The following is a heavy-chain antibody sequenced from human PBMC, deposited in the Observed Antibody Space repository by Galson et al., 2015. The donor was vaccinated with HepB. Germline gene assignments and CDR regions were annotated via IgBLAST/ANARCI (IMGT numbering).Heavy chain of an antibody. Sequence: SVKVSCKASGGTFTNYAISWVRQAPGQGLEWMGGIIPTHGTANYAQKFQGRVTITADESTSTSHMDLSSLRSEDTAVYYCASPLGGEVTDSFDYWGQGTLVTVSS. CDR1: GGTFTNYA. CDR3: ASPLGGEVTDSFDY. CDR2: IIPTHGTA. V-gene: IGHV1-69*13. D-gene: IGHD2-21*02. J-gene: IGHJ4*02.